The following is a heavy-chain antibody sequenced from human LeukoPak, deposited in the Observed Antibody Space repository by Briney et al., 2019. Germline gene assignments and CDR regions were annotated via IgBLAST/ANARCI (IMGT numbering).Heavy chain of an antibody. CDR1: GFTFSSYS. J-gene: IGHJ3*02. CDR3: ARDGLYSGYAYDAFDI. CDR2: IKQDGSEK. D-gene: IGHD5-12*01. V-gene: IGHV3-7*01. Sequence: PGGSLRLSRAASGFTFSSYSMNWVRQAPGKGLEWVANIKQDGSEKYYVDSVKGRFTISRDNAKNSLYLQMNSLRAEDTAVYYCARDGLYSGYAYDAFDIWGQGTMVTVSS.